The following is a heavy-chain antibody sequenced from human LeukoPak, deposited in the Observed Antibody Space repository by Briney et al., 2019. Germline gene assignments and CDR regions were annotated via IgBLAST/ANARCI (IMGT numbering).Heavy chain of an antibody. CDR3: ATSPRGGGYSGYDYVLVY. J-gene: IGHJ4*02. CDR2: FDPEDGDT. CDR1: GYTLTELS. V-gene: IGHV1-24*01. D-gene: IGHD5-12*01. Sequence: GASVKVSCKVSGYTLTELSMHWVRQAPGKGLEWMGGFDPEDGDTIYAQKFQGRVTMTEDTSTDTAYMELSSLRSEDTAVYYCATSPRGGGYSGYDYVLVYWGQGTLVTVSS.